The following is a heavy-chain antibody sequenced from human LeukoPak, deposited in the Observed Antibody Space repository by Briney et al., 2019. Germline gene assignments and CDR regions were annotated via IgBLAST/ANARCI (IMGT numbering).Heavy chain of an antibody. CDR1: GASVTSGGFY. J-gene: IGHJ5*02. D-gene: IGHD3-10*01. Sequence: TSETLSLTCSVSGASVTSGGFYWGWLRQPPGKGPEWIATIYYTGSTYYNPSLKSRVSISIDTSKNQFSLRLTSVTATDTAVYHCARHSGSGSESLPFDPWGQGTLVSVSS. CDR2: IYYTGST. CDR3: ARHSGSGSESLPFDP. V-gene: IGHV4-39*01.